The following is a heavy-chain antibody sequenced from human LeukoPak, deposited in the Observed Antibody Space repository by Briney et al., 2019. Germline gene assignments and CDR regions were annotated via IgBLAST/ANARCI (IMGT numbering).Heavy chain of an antibody. Sequence: PGGSLRLSSAASGFTFDDYGMSWVRQAPGKGLEWVSGINWNGGSTGYADSVKGRFTISRDNAKNSLYLQMDSLRAEDTALYHCARGSQVPFDYWGQGTLVTVSS. CDR1: GFTFDDYG. J-gene: IGHJ4*02. CDR3: ARGSQVPFDY. D-gene: IGHD1-1*01. CDR2: INWNGGST. V-gene: IGHV3-20*01.